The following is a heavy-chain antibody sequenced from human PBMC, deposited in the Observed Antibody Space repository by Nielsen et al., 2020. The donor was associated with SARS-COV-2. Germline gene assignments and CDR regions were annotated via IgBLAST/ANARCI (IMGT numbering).Heavy chain of an antibody. CDR3: AAIVDIVALAGYGMDV. D-gene: IGHD5-12*01. Sequence: GGSLRLSCAASGFTFSSYAMNWVRQAPGKGLEWVSVISDSGDSAYYADSVKGRFTISRDNAKNSLYLQMNSLRAEDTAVYYCAAIVDIVALAGYGMDVWGQGTTVTVSS. J-gene: IGHJ6*02. CDR2: ISDSGDSA. V-gene: IGHV3-23*01. CDR1: GFTFSSYA.